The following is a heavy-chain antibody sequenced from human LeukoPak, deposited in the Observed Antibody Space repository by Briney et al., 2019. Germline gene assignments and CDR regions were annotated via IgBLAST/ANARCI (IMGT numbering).Heavy chain of an antibody. Sequence: GGSLRLSCAASGFTVSSNYMSWVRQAPGKGLEWVSAISGSGGSTYYADSVKGRFTISRDNSKNTLYLQMNSLRAEDTAVYYCARIYYYYYYIDCWGQGTLVTVSS. CDR1: GFTVSSNY. V-gene: IGHV3-23*01. CDR2: ISGSGGST. D-gene: IGHD3-22*01. CDR3: ARIYYYYYYIDC. J-gene: IGHJ4*02.